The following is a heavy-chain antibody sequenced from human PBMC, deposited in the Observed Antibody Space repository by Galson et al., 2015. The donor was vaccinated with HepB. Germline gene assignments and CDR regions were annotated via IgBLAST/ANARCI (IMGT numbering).Heavy chain of an antibody. V-gene: IGHV3-30-3*01. Sequence: SLRISCAAYGFTFSSYAMHWVRQAPGKGLEWVAVISYDGSNKYYADSVKGRFTISRDNSKNTLYLQMNSLRAEDTAVYYCARDAIEGTAGSFDPWGQGTLVTVSS. CDR2: ISYDGSNK. CDR3: ARDAIEGTAGSFDP. D-gene: IGHD1-26*01. J-gene: IGHJ5*02. CDR1: GFTFSSYA.